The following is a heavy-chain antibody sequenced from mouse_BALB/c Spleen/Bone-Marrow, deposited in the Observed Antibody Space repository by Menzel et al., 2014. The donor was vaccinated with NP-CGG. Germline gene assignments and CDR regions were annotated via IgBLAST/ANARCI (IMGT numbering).Heavy chain of an antibody. CDR3: ALYYYGYYFDS. CDR1: GFNIKDTY. D-gene: IGHD1-1*01. CDR2: IDPANDNT. J-gene: IGHJ2*01. V-gene: IGHV14-3*02. Sequence: EVQRVESGAELVKPGASVKLSCTASGFNIKDTYMHWVKQRPEQGLEWIGRIDPANDNTKYDPKFQGKATITADTSSNTAYLQLGSLTSEDTAVYYCALYYYGYYFDSRGQGTTLTASS.